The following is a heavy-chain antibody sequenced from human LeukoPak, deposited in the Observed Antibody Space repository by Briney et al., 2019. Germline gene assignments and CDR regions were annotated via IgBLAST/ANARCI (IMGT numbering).Heavy chain of an antibody. V-gene: IGHV3-21*01. Sequence: GGSLRLSCAASGFTFTSSSMNWVRQAPGKGLEWVSSISSSSSYIYYADSVKGRFTISRDNAKNSLYLQMNSLRAEDTAVYYCARAGTLVVAASFDYWGQGTLSPSPQ. J-gene: IGHJ4*02. CDR2: ISSSSSYI. D-gene: IGHD2-15*01. CDR1: GFTFTSSS. CDR3: ARAGTLVVAASFDY.